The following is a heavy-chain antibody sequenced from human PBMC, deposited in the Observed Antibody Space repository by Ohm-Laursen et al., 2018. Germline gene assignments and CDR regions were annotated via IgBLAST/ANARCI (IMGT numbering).Heavy chain of an antibody. CDR2: IKRDGSEK. Sequence: SLRLSCTASGFTFSSYGMHWVRQAPGKGLEWVANIKRDGSEKYYVDSVKGRFTISRDNAKNSLYLQMNTLKAEDTAVYYCARAPLYDSAFDYWGQGTLVTVSS. J-gene: IGHJ4*02. D-gene: IGHD3-22*01. V-gene: IGHV3-7*01. CDR1: GFTFSSYG. CDR3: ARAPLYDSAFDY.